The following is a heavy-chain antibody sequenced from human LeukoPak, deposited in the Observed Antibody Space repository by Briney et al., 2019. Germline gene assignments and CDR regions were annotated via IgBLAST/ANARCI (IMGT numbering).Heavy chain of an antibody. Sequence: GGSLRLSCAASGFTFSVYSMNWVRLAPGKGLEWVSYISPSGSTIYYADSVKGRFTISRDNAKNSLHLQMNGLRAEDTAGYYCARMRYSSLDYWGQGNLVTVSS. V-gene: IGHV3-48*01. J-gene: IGHJ4*02. CDR1: GFTFSVYS. CDR3: ARMRYSSLDY. CDR2: ISPSGSTI. D-gene: IGHD6-13*01.